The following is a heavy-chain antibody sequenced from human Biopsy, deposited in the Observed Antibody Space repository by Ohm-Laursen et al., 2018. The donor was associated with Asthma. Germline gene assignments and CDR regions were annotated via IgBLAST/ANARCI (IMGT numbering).Heavy chain of an antibody. CDR2: IHYSGST. CDR1: GASIKTDDHY. CDR3: ARASVAASSNWFDP. D-gene: IGHD6-19*01. J-gene: IGHJ5*02. Sequence: SQTLSLTWTVSGASIKTDDHYWSWLRQPPGEGLEWFGFIHYSGSTSYNPSLKGGVTISVDTSKNQFSLKLSSVTAADTAVYYCARASVAASSNWFDPWGQGTLVTVSS. V-gene: IGHV4-30-4*01.